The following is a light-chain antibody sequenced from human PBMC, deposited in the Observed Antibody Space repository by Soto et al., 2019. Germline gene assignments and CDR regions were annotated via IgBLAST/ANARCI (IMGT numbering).Light chain of an antibody. J-gene: IGKJ1*01. CDR1: QGISNY. V-gene: IGKV1-27*01. CDR2: AAS. Sequence: DIQMTQSPSSLSASVGDRVTITCRASQGISNYLARYQQKPGKVPKLLIYAASTLQSGVPSRFSCSGSGTDFTLTISSLQPEDVATYYCQKYNSAPRTFGQGTKVEIK. CDR3: QKYNSAPRT.